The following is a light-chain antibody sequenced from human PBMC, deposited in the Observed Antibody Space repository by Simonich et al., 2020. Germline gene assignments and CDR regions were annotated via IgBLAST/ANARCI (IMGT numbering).Light chain of an antibody. J-gene: IGLJ3*02. CDR2: EDN. CDR1: SGSIASNY. CDR3: QSYDSSNWV. Sequence: NFMLTQPHSVSESPGTTVTISCPRSSGSIASNYVHWYPQRPGSAPTTVIYEDNQKPSGVPDRFSGAIDSSSNSASLTISGLKTEDEADYYCQSYDSSNWVFGGGTKLTVL. V-gene: IGLV6-57*03.